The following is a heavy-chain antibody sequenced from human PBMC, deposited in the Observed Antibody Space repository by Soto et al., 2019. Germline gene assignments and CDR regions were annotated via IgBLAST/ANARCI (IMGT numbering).Heavy chain of an antibody. CDR1: GFTFTNYW. D-gene: IGHD5-18*01. V-gene: IGHV5-51*01. CDR3: ARTFQASGYGASFYLTF. J-gene: IGHJ1*01. CDR2: IYPRDSYT. Sequence: PGESLKISCTTFGFTFTNYWIAWVRQMPGKGPEWMGIIYPRDSYTIYSPSFQGQVTISVDKPTNTAFLHWSSLKASDTAIYYCARTFQASGYGASFYLTFWGPGTQVTVSS.